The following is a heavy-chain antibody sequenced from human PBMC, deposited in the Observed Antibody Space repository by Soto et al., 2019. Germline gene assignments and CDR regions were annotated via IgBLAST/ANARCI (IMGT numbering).Heavy chain of an antibody. V-gene: IGHV3-30*03. Sequence: HPGGSLRLSCAASGFTFSSYGMHWVRQAPGKGLEWVAVISYDGSNKYYADSVKGRFTISRDNSKNTLYLQMNSLRAEDTAVYYCASGITIFGVASAHERDYWGQGTLVTVSS. J-gene: IGHJ4*02. CDR3: ASGITIFGVASAHERDY. CDR2: ISYDGSNK. CDR1: GFTFSSYG. D-gene: IGHD3-3*01.